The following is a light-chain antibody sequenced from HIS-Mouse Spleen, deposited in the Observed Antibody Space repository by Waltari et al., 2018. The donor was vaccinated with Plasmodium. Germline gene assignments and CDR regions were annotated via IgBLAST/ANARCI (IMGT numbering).Light chain of an antibody. CDR2: GAS. CDR1: QSVSSN. V-gene: IGKV3-15*01. CDR3: QQYNNWPFT. Sequence: EIVMTQSPATLSVSPGERATLSCRASQSVSSNLAWYQQKPGQAPRLLIYGASTRATGIPARFSGSGSVTEFTLTISRLQSEDFAVYYCQQYNNWPFTFGPGTKVDIK. J-gene: IGKJ3*01.